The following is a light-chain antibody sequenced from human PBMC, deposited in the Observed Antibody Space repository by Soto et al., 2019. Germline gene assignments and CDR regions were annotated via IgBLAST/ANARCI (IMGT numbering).Light chain of an antibody. V-gene: IGKV1-33*01. J-gene: IGKJ4*01. CDR3: QQYDTL. CDR2: DAS. CDR1: QDISNY. Sequence: DLPMTQSPSSLSASVGDRVTITCQASQDISNYLNWYQQKPGKAPKLLIYDASNLETGVPSRFSGSGSGTDFTFTISSLQPEDIATYYCQQYDTLFGGGTKVEIK.